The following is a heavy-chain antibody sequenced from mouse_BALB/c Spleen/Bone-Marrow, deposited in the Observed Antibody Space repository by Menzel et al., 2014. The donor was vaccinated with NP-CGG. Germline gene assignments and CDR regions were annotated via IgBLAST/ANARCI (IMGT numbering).Heavy chain of an antibody. CDR1: GFTFSSYA. J-gene: IGHJ2*01. CDR3: AKGGNYLGY. V-gene: IGHV5-9-4*01. CDR2: ISSGGSYT. Sequence: EVKLVESGGGLVKPGGSLELSCAASGFTFSSYAMSWVRQSPEKRLEWVAEISSGGSYTYYPDTVTGRFTISRDNAKNTLYLEMSSLRSEDTAMYYCAKGGNYLGYWGQGTTLTVSS.